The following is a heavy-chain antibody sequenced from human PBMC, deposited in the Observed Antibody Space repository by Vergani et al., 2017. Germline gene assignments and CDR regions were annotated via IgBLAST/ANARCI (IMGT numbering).Heavy chain of an antibody. CDR1: GGSISSHY. Sequence: QVQLQQWGAGLLKPSETLSLTCAVYGGSISSHYWSWIRQPPGKGLEWIGYIYYSGSTNYNPSLKSRVTISVDTSKNQFSLKLSSVTAADTAVYYCAREPYARGFDPWGQGTLVTVSS. D-gene: IGHD3-10*02. CDR3: AREPYARGFDP. V-gene: IGHV4-59*11. CDR2: IYYSGST. J-gene: IGHJ5*02.